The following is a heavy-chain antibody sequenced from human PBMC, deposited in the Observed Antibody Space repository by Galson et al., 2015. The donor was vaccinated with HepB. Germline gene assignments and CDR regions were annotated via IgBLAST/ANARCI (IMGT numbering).Heavy chain of an antibody. CDR2: INTNTGNP. Sequence: SVKVSCKASGYTFTSYAMNWVRQAPGQGLEWMGWINTNTGNPTYAQGFTGRFVFSLDTSVSTAYLQISSLKAEDTAVYYCARGSANRDSSGYYYVYGFWFDPWGQGTLVTVSS. CDR1: GYTFTSYA. CDR3: ARGSANRDSSGYYYVYGFWFDP. V-gene: IGHV7-4-1*02. D-gene: IGHD3-22*01. J-gene: IGHJ5*02.